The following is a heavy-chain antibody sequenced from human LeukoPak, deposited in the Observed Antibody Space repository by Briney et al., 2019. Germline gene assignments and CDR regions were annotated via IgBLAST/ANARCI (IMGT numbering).Heavy chain of an antibody. CDR2: ISYDGSNK. V-gene: IGHV3-30*04. Sequence: GRSLRLSCAASGFTFSSYAMHWVRQAPGKGLERVAVISYDGSNKYYADSVKGRFTISRDNSKNTLYLQMNSLRAEDTAVYYCARSLNSGGYWGQGTLVTVSS. CDR1: GFTFSSYA. CDR3: ARSLNSGGY. J-gene: IGHJ4*02. D-gene: IGHD1-26*01.